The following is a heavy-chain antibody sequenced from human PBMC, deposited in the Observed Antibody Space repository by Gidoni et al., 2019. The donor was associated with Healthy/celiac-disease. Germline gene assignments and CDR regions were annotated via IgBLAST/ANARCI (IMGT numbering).Heavy chain of an antibody. CDR1: GGSFSGYY. V-gene: IGHV4-34*01. J-gene: IGHJ6*02. Sequence: QVQLQQWGAGLLKPSETLSLTCAVYGGSFSGYYWSWLRQPPGKGMEWIGEINHSGRTNYNQSLKSRVTISVDTSKNQFSLKLSSVTAADTAVYYCARLGRFGELYRYYYGMDVWGQGTTVTVSS. CDR3: ARLGRFGELYRYYYGMDV. CDR2: INHSGRT. D-gene: IGHD3-10*01.